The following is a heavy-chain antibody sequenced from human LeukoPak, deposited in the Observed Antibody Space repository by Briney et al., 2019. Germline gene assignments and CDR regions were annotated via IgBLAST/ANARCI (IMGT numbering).Heavy chain of an antibody. Sequence: GGSLRLSCAASGFTFSGSAMHWVRQASGKGLEWVGRIRSKTNSYATAYGASMRGRFTIPRDNSKNTLYLQMNSLRAEDTAVYYCARWLVVPAATGAFDIWGQGTMVTVSS. CDR2: IRSKTNSYAT. CDR1: GFTFSGSA. CDR3: ARWLVVPAATGAFDI. D-gene: IGHD2-2*01. V-gene: IGHV3-73*01. J-gene: IGHJ3*02.